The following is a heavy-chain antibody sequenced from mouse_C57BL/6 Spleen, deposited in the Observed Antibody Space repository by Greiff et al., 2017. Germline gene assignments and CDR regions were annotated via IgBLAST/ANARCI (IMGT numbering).Heavy chain of an antibody. Sequence: ESGPGLVKPSQSLSLTCSVTGYSITSGYYWNWIRQFPGNKLEWMGYISYDGSNNYNPSLKNRISITRDTSKNQFFLKLNSVTTEDTATYYCEKHYYGSSLGGYFDVWGTGTTVTVSS. CDR1: GYSITSGYY. J-gene: IGHJ1*03. CDR2: ISYDGSN. CDR3: EKHYYGSSLGGYFDV. V-gene: IGHV3-6*01. D-gene: IGHD1-1*01.